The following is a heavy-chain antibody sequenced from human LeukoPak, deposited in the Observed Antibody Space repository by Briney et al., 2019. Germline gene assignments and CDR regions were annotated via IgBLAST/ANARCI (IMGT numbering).Heavy chain of an antibody. CDR3: ARIYDSSGYRHFDY. D-gene: IGHD3-22*01. CDR2: IYTSGST. CDR1: GGSISSYY. J-gene: IGHJ4*02. V-gene: IGHV4-4*09. Sequence: SETLSLTCTVSGGSISSYYWSWIRQPPGKGLEWIGYIYTSGSTNYNPYLKSRVTISVDTSKNQFSLKLSSVTAADTAVYYCARIYDSSGYRHFDYWGQGTLVTVSS.